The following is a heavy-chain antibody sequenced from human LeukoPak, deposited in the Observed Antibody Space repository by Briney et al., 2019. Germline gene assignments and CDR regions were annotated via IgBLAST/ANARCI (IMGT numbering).Heavy chain of an antibody. V-gene: IGHV3-74*01. J-gene: IGHJ6*01. CDR1: GFTFSSYW. D-gene: IGHD6-13*01. CDR3: ARYLGNYYYYGMDV. CDR2: INSDGSST. Sequence: GGSLRLSCAASGFTFSSYWMHWVRQAPGKGLVWVSRINSDGSSTSYADSVKGRFTISRDNAKNTLYLRMNSLRAEDTAVYYCARYLGNYYYYGMDVWGQGTTVTVSS.